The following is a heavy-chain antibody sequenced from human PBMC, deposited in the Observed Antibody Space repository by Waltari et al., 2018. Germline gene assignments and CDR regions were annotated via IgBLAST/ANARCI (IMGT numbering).Heavy chain of an antibody. Sequence: QVQLVQSGAEVKKPGASVKVSCKASGYTFTGYYMHWVRQAPGQGLEWMGRINPNSGGTNYAQKFQGRVTMTRDTSISTAYMELSRLRSDDTAVYYCATFTREYSGYDYDFDYWGQGTLVTVSS. CDR1: GYTFTGYY. J-gene: IGHJ4*02. D-gene: IGHD5-12*01. CDR2: INPNSGGT. V-gene: IGHV1-2*06. CDR3: ATFTREYSGYDYDFDY.